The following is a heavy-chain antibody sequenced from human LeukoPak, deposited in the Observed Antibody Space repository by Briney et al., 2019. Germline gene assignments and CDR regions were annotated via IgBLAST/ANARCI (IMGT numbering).Heavy chain of an antibody. CDR3: AKSHFGVVRYYFDY. V-gene: IGHV3-9*01. CDR2: ISWNSGSI. Sequence: PGGSLRLSCAASGFTLDDYAMPWVRQAPGKGLEWVSGISWNSGSIGYADSVKGRFTISRDNAKNSLYLQMNSLRAEDTALYYCAKSHFGVVRYYFDYWGQGTLVTVSS. CDR1: GFTLDDYA. J-gene: IGHJ4*02. D-gene: IGHD3-3*01.